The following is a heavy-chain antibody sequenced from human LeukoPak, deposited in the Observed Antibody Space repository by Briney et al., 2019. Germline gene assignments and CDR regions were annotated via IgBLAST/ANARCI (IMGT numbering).Heavy chain of an antibody. V-gene: IGHV3-33*08. CDR3: ARWGSVVRRYYFDY. CDR1: GFTFSSYA. CDR2: IWYDGSNK. D-gene: IGHD3-16*01. Sequence: GGSLRLSCAASGFTFSSYAMSWVRQAPGKGLEWVAVIWYDGSNKYYADSVKGRFTISRDNSKNTLYLQMNSLRAEDTAVYYCARWGSVVRRYYFDYWGQGTLVTVSS. J-gene: IGHJ4*02.